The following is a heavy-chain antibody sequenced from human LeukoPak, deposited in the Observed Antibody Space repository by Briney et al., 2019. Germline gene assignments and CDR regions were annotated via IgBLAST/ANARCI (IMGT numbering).Heavy chain of an antibody. CDR2: INPNSGGT. Sequence: GASVKVSCKASGYTFTGYYMHWVLQAPGQGLEWMGWINPNSGGTNYAQKFQGRVTMTRDTSISTAYMELSRLRSDDTAVYYCARDLYYYGSGSYYPYVDYWGQGTLVTVSS. J-gene: IGHJ4*02. CDR1: GYTFTGYY. D-gene: IGHD3-10*01. V-gene: IGHV1-2*02. CDR3: ARDLYYYGSGSYYPYVDY.